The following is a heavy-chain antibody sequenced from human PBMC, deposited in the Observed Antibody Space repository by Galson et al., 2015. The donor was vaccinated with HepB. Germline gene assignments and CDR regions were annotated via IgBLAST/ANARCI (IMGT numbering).Heavy chain of an antibody. CDR3: ARAQVKFGELSYNWFDP. CDR1: GFTFSSYA. V-gene: IGHV3-7*01. CDR2: IKQDGSEK. Sequence: SLRLSCAASGFTFSSYAMSWVRQAPGKGLEWVANIKQDGSEKYYVDSVKGRFTISRDNAKNSLYLQMNSLRVEDTAVYYCARAQVKFGELSYNWFDPWGQGTLVTVSS. D-gene: IGHD3-10*01. J-gene: IGHJ5*02.